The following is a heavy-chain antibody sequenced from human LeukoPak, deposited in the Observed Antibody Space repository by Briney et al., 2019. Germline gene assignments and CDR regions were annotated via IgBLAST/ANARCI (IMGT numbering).Heavy chain of an antibody. CDR2: ISSSSSYI. D-gene: IGHD6-19*01. J-gene: IGHJ4*02. Sequence: GGSLRLSCAASGFTFSSYEMNWVRQAPGKGLEWVSSISSSSSYIYYADSVKGRFTISRDNAKNSLYLQMNSLRAEDTAVYYCARDSKGIAVAGTGDYWGQGTLVTVSS. V-gene: IGHV3-21*01. CDR1: GFTFSSYE. CDR3: ARDSKGIAVAGTGDY.